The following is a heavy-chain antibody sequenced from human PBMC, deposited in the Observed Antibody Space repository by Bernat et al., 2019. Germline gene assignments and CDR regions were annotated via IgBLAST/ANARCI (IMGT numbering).Heavy chain of an antibody. Sequence: EVQLVESGGDLVKPGESLRLSCATSAFIFTDAWMNWVRQAPGKGLEWVGRIKSKTDGGTTEYAAPVKGRFTISRDDSKNTVYLQMNSLKSEDTAIYYCNTDRITTFGRFWGQGTLVTVSS. D-gene: IGHD3-3*01. CDR2: IKSKTDGGTT. J-gene: IGHJ4*02. CDR1: AFIFTDAW. V-gene: IGHV3-15*07. CDR3: NTDRITTFGRF.